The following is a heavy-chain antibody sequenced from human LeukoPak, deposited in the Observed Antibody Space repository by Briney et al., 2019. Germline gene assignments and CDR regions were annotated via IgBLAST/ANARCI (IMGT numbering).Heavy chain of an antibody. J-gene: IGHJ2*01. CDR2: ISSSSSYA. D-gene: IGHD1-14*01. Sequence: GGSLRLSCAASGFTFSDYYMSWIRQAPGKGLEWLSYISSSSSYANYADSVKGRLTISRDNGKNSLYLQMNSLRDEDTAVYYCARDRRDRDWYFDLWGRGTLVTVSS. V-gene: IGHV3-11*06. CDR3: ARDRRDRDWYFDL. CDR1: GFTFSDYY.